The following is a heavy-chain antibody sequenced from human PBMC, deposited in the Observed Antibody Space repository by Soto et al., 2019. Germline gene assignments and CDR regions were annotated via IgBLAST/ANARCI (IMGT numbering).Heavy chain of an antibody. CDR3: ARGESSGWSTGYYYYGMDV. J-gene: IGHJ6*02. CDR1: GFTFSSYA. D-gene: IGHD6-19*01. CDR2: ISYDGSNK. V-gene: IGHV3-30-3*01. Sequence: GGSLRLSCAASGFTFSSYAMHWVRQAPGKGLEWVAVISYDGSNKYYADSVKGRFTISRDNSKNTLYLQMNSLRAEDTAVYYCARGESSGWSTGYYYYGMDVWGQGTTVTVSS.